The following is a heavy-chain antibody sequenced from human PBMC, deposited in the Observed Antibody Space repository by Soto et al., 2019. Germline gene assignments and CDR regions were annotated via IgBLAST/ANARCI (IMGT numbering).Heavy chain of an antibody. CDR3: ASGAGRPAEHFDY. D-gene: IGHD3-10*01. J-gene: IGHJ4*02. CDR2: IKTNAEGGTT. V-gene: IGHV3-15*01. Sequence: EVQLVESGGDLVKPGGSLRLSFAASGFTFSDAWMHWVRQAPGKGLEWVGRIKTNAEGGTTDYAAPVKGRFTISRDDSKTTVYLQMNSLTTEDTAVYYCASGAGRPAEHFDYWGRGALVTVSS. CDR1: GFTFSDAW.